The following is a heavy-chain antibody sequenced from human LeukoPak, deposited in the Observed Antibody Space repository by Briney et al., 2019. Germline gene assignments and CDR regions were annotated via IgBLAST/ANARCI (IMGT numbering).Heavy chain of an antibody. CDR1: GYTFTDSH. D-gene: IGHD5-24*01. J-gene: IGHJ3*01. Sequence: ASVKVSCKASGYTFTDSHVRWVRQAPEQVLEWMGLIDPDGGNTNYAQNFQGRVTLTRDTSTSTLYMELSSLRSEDTAIYYCARIRDGYNDAYDLWGQGTVVTVPS. CDR3: ARIRDGYNDAYDL. CDR2: IDPDGGNT. V-gene: IGHV1-46*01.